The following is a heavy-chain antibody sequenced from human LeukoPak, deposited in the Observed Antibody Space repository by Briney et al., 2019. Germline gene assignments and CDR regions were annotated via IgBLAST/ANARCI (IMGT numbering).Heavy chain of an antibody. CDR3: ARDAYYDSSGYYGH. Sequence: GGSLRLSCAASGFTFSSYNMNWVRQAPGKGLEWVSTISTSSSYIYYADSVKGRFTISRDNGKNSLYLQMNSLRAEDTAVYYCARDAYYDSSGYYGHWGQGTLVTVSS. D-gene: IGHD3-22*01. CDR1: GFTFSSYN. CDR2: ISTSSSYI. V-gene: IGHV3-21*01. J-gene: IGHJ4*02.